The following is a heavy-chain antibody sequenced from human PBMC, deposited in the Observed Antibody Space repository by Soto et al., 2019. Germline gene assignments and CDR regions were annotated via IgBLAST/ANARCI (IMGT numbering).Heavy chain of an antibody. CDR2: IYYSGST. V-gene: IGHV4-59*01. CDR3: ARYARILRYFDWSDAFDI. CDR1: GGSISSYY. D-gene: IGHD3-9*01. Sequence: SETLSLTCTVSGGSISSYYWSWIRQPPGKGLEWIGYIYYSGSTNYNPSLKSRVTISVDTSKNQFSLKLSSVTAADTAVYYCARYARILRYFDWSDAFDIWGQGTMVTVSS. J-gene: IGHJ3*02.